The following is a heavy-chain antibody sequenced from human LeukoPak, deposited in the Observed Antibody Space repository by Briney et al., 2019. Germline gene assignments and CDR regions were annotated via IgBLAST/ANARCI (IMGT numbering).Heavy chain of an antibody. Sequence: SENLSLTCTVSGGSISSYYWSWIRQPPGKGLEWIGYIYYSGSTNYNPSLKSRVTISVDTSKNQFSLKLSSVTAADTAVYYCARGFSPPFDPWGQGTLVTVSS. CDR3: ARGFSPPFDP. CDR1: GGSISSYY. V-gene: IGHV4-59*01. J-gene: IGHJ5*02. CDR2: IYYSGST.